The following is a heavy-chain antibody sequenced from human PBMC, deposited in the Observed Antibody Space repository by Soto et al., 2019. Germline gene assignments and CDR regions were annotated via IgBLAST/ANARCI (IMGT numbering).Heavy chain of an antibody. Sequence: ASEKVSCKNSGYTFASYAISWMRQAPGQRLEWMGWISAYNGNTNYAQKNQGRVTMTTDTSTSTAYMELRSLRSDDTAVYYCARDVYYYDSSGYQKHVYWGQGTLVTVSS. D-gene: IGHD3-22*01. CDR3: ARDVYYYDSSGYQKHVY. V-gene: IGHV1-18*01. CDR2: ISAYNGNT. J-gene: IGHJ4*02. CDR1: GYTFASYA.